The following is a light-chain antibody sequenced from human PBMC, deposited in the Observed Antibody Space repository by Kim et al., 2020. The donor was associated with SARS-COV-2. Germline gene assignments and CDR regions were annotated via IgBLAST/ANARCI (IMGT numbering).Light chain of an antibody. Sequence: ETVLTQSPGTLSLSPGEGATLSCRASQSVSNNYLGWYQQKPGQAPRLLIYGASSRAAGIPDRFSGSGSRTDFTLTISRLEPEDFAVYYCHQYGTSPWTFGQGTKVDIK. CDR3: HQYGTSPWT. CDR1: QSVSNNY. V-gene: IGKV3-20*01. CDR2: GAS. J-gene: IGKJ1*01.